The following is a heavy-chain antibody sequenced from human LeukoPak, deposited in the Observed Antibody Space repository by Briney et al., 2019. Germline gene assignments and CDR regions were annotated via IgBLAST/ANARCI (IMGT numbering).Heavy chain of an antibody. CDR1: GYTFTSYY. Sequence: ASVKVSCKASGYTFTSYYMHWVRQAPGQGLEWMGIINPSGGSTSYAQKFQGRVTMTRDTSTSTVYMELSSLRSEDTAVYYCARSLSYRLSGSFEGAFDYWGQGTLVTVSS. CDR2: INPSGGST. D-gene: IGHD1-26*01. CDR3: ARSLSYRLSGSFEGAFDY. J-gene: IGHJ4*02. V-gene: IGHV1-46*01.